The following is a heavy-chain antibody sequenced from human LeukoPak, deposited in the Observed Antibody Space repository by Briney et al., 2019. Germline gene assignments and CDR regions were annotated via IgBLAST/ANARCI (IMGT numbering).Heavy chain of an antibody. V-gene: IGHV4-31*03. J-gene: IGHJ4*02. CDR3: ARDLVRGVKDY. CDR1: GSSISSGGYY. Sequence: SETLSLTCTVSGSSISSGGYYWSWIRQHPGKGLEWIGYIYYSGSTYYNPSLKSRVTISVDTSKNQFSLKLSSVTAADTAVYYCARDLVRGVKDYWGQGTLVTVSS. D-gene: IGHD3-10*01. CDR2: IYYSGST.